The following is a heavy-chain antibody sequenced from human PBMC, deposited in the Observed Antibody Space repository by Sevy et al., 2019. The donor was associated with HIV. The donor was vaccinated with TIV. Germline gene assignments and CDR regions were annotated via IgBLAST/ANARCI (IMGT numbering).Heavy chain of an antibody. D-gene: IGHD3-10*01. V-gene: IGHV3-49*03. CDR3: TRRGDGYKDYYYYYMDV. J-gene: IGHJ6*03. CDR1: GFTFGDYA. CDR2: IRSKANGGTT. Sequence: GGSLRLSCTASGFTFGDYAMSWFRQAPGKGLEWVGFIRSKANGGTTGYAASVKGRFTISRDDSKRIAYLQMNSLKTEDTAVYYCTRRGDGYKDYYYYYMDVWGKGTTVTVSS.